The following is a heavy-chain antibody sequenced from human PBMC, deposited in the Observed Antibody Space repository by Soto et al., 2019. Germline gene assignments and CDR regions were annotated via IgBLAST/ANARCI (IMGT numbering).Heavy chain of an antibody. V-gene: IGHV3-30*03. CDR2: ISYDGSNK. CDR3: ARPITYYYGSGSPNDAFDI. J-gene: IGHJ3*02. Sequence: GGSLRLSCAASGFTFSSYGMHWVRQAPGKGLEWVAVISYDGSNKYYADSVKGRFTISRDNSKNTLYLQMNSLRAEDTAVYYCARPITYYYGSGSPNDAFDIWGQGTMVTVSS. D-gene: IGHD3-10*01. CDR1: GFTFSSYG.